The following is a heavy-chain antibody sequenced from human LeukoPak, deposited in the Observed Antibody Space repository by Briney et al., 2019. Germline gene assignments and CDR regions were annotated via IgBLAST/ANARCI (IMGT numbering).Heavy chain of an antibody. CDR1: GGTFSSYA. Sequence: SVKVSCKASGGTFSSYAVSWVRQAPGQGLEWMGRIIPIFGTANYAQKFQGRVTITTDGSTSTAYMELSSLRSEDTAVYYCASITNFYDFWSGYYWGQGTLVTVSS. J-gene: IGHJ4*02. D-gene: IGHD3-3*01. CDR2: IIPIFGTA. CDR3: ASITNFYDFWSGYY. V-gene: IGHV1-69*05.